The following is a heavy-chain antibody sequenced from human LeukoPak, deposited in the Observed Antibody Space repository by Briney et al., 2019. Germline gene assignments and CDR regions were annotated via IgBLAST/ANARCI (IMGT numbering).Heavy chain of an antibody. Sequence: ASVKVSCKASGYTFTSYGISWVRQAPGQGLEWMGWISAYNGNTNYAQKLQGRVTMTTDTSTSTAYMELRSLRSDDTAVYYCARDLPPYSSSWGPFDYWVQGTLVTVSS. CDR2: ISAYNGNT. CDR1: GYTFTSYG. D-gene: IGHD6-13*01. CDR3: ARDLPPYSSSWGPFDY. V-gene: IGHV1-18*01. J-gene: IGHJ4*02.